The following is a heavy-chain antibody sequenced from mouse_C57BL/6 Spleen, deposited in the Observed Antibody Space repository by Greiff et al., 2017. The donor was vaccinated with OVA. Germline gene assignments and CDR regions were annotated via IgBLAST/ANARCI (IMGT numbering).Heavy chain of an antibody. CDR2: IDPSDSYT. J-gene: IGHJ4*01. CDR1: GYTFTSYW. Sequence: VQLQQPGAELVKPGASVKLSCKASGYTFTSYWMQWVKQRPGQGLEWIGEIDPSDSYTNYHQKFKGKATLTVDTSSSTAYMQLSSLTSEDSAVYYCARGGGDYYAMDYWGQGTSVTVSS. CDR3: ARGGGDYYAMDY. V-gene: IGHV1-50*01.